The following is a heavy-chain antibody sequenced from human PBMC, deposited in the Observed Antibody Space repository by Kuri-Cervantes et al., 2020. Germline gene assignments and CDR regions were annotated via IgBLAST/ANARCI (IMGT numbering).Heavy chain of an antibody. D-gene: IGHD6-19*01. CDR1: GFTFSSYS. V-gene: IGHV3-21*01. CDR3: ARDSRGAVAAGGMDV. Sequence: GESLKISCAASGFTFSSYSMNWVRQAPGKGLEWVSSISSSSSYIYYADSVKGRFTISRDNAKNSLYLQMNSLRAEDTAVYYCARDSRGAVAAGGMDVWGQGTTVTVSS. CDR2: ISSSSSYI. J-gene: IGHJ6*02.